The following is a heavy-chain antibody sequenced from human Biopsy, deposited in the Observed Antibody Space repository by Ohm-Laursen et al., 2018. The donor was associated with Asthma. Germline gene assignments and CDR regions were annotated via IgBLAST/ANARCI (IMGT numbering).Heavy chain of an antibody. Sequence: SDTLSLTWTVSGVSISSDYWSWIRQPPGKGLEWIGHIYYSGSTNYQPSLKSRVTISVDTSKNQFSLKLRSVTAADAAVYYCARGISRVTGLFDHFDFWGPGTLVTVSS. CDR2: IYYSGST. V-gene: IGHV4-59*07. CDR3: ARGISRVTGLFDHFDF. J-gene: IGHJ4*02. CDR1: GVSISSDY. D-gene: IGHD2-21*02.